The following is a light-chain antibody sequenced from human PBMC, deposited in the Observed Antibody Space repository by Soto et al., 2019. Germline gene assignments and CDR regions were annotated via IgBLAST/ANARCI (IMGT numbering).Light chain of an antibody. CDR2: AAS. J-gene: IGKJ2*01. V-gene: IGKV3-20*01. CDR1: QSVSSSY. Sequence: EIVLTQSPGTLSLSPGERVTLSCRASQSVSSSYLAWYQQKPGQAPRLLIYAASSRATGIPDRFSGSGSGTDFALTISRLEPKDFAVYFCQQCDDSPPKYTFGQGTKREIK. CDR3: QQCDDSPPKYT.